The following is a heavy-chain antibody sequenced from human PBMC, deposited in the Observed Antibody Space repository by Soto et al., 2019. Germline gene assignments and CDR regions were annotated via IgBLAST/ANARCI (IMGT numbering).Heavy chain of an antibody. CDR1: GCSISSYY. CDR2: IYYSGST. V-gene: IGHV4-59*08. Sequence: SETLSLTCTVSGCSISSYYWSWIRQPPGKGLEWIGYIYYSGSTKYNPSLKSRVTISVDTSKNQFSLKLSSVTAADTAVYYCARLVWSYGTWFDPWGQGTLVTVSS. D-gene: IGHD5-18*01. CDR3: ARLVWSYGTWFDP. J-gene: IGHJ5*02.